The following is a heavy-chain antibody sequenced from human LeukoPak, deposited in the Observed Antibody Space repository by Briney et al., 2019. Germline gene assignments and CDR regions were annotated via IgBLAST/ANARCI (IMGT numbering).Heavy chain of an antibody. Sequence: GASVKVSCKASGYTFTSYYMHWVRQAPGQGLEWMGIINPSGGSTSYAQKFQGRVTMTRDTYTSTVYMELSSLRSEDTAVYYCARDPGITGTTGYFDYWGQGTLVTVSS. D-gene: IGHD1-20*01. J-gene: IGHJ4*02. CDR2: INPSGGST. CDR3: ARDPGITGTTGYFDY. V-gene: IGHV1-46*01. CDR1: GYTFTSYY.